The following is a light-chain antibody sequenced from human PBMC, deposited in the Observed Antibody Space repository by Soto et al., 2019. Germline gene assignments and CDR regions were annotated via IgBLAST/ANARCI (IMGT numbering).Light chain of an antibody. CDR1: QSISRY. V-gene: IGKV1-39*01. Sequence: TQSPSSLSASVGDRVTVTCRASQSISRYLNWYQQKPGNAPKLLIYAASNLQSGVPSRFSGSGSGTDFTLTISSLHPEDFATYFCQQSHTPPLTFGGGTKVDIK. CDR3: QQSHTPPLT. CDR2: AAS. J-gene: IGKJ4*01.